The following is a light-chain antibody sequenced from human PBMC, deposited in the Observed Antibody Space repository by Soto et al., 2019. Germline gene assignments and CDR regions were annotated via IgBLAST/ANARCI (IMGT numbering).Light chain of an antibody. CDR2: AAS. V-gene: IGKV1-39*01. CDR3: QQTYTTPWT. Sequence: IQMTQSPSSLSASVGDRVTITCRASQRISSYVNWYQQKPGKAPRLLIYAASSLQSGVPSGFSGSGSATIFTLTISSVQPEDSAIYYCQQTYTTPWTCGQGTKVESK. CDR1: QRISSY. J-gene: IGKJ1*01.